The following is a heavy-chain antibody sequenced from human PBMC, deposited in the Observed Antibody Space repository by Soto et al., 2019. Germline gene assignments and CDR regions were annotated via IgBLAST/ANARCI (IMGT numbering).Heavy chain of an antibody. Sequence: SETLSLTCTVSGGSISSGGYYWSWIRQHPGKGLEWIGYIYYSGSTYYNPSLKSRVTISVDTSKNQFSLKLSSVTAADTAVYYCARDPGILTGSSWDWGQGTLVTVSS. V-gene: IGHV4-31*03. D-gene: IGHD3-9*01. CDR1: GGSISSGGYY. CDR2: IYYSGST. CDR3: ARDPGILTGSSWD. J-gene: IGHJ4*02.